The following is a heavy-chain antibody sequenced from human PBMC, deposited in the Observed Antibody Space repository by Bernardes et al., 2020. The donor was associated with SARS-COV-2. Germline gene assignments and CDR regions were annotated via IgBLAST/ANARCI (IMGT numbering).Heavy chain of an antibody. V-gene: IGHV1-2*02. J-gene: IGHJ4*02. CDR2: INLNSGGT. D-gene: IGHD3-22*01. Sequence: ASMKVSCKASGYIFTAYYMHWVRQAPGQGLEWMGWINLNSGGTNYAQKFQGRVTMTRDTSVSTAYMELSGLRSDDTAVYYCARSSGFSHFDYWGQGALVTVSS. CDR1: GYIFTAYY. CDR3: ARSSGFSHFDY.